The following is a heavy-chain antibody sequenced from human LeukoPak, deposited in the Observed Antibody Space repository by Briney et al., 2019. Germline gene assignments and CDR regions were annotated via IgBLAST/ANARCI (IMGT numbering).Heavy chain of an antibody. D-gene: IGHD1-26*01. CDR3: ARVAGDTSGSYSNWFDP. V-gene: IGHV1-2*06. CDR2: INPNSGGT. Sequence: ASVKVSCKASGYTFTGYYMHWVRQAPGQGLEWMGRINPNSGGTNYAQKFQGRVTMTRDTSISTAYMELSRLRSDDTAVYYCARVAGDTSGSYSNWFDPWGQGTLVTVSS. J-gene: IGHJ5*02. CDR1: GYTFTGYY.